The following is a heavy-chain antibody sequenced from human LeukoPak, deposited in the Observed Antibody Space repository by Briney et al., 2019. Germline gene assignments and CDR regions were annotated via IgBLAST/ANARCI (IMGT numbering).Heavy chain of an antibody. V-gene: IGHV3-23*01. CDR1: GFTFSSYA. J-gene: IGHJ4*02. D-gene: IGHD2-15*01. Sequence: GGSLRLSCAASGFTFSSYAMSWVRQAPGKGLEWVSAISGSGGSTYYADSVKGRFTISRDNSKNTLYLQMNSLRAEDTAVYYCAKDHHGGSLLSIDYWGQGTLVTVSS. CDR3: AKDHHGGSLLSIDY. CDR2: ISGSGGST.